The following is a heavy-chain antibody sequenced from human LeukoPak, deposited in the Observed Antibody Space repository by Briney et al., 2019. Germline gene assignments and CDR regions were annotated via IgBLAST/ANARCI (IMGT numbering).Heavy chain of an antibody. CDR3: ARVPSYCSSTSCYRFGWDYYYGMDV. J-gene: IGHJ6*02. CDR2: IIPIFGTA. CDR1: GGTFSSYA. D-gene: IGHD2-2*01. V-gene: IGHV1-69*13. Sequence: ASVNVSCKASGGTFSSYAISWVRQAPGQGLEWMGGIIPIFGTANYAQKFQGRVTITADESTSTAYMELSSLRSEDTAVYYCARVPSYCSSTSCYRFGWDYYYGMDVWGQGTTVTVSS.